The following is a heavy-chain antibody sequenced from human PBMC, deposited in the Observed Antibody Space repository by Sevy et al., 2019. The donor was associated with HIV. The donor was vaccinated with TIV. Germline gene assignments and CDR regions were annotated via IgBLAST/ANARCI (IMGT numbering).Heavy chain of an antibody. V-gene: IGHV4-59*01. CDR1: GGSISAYY. D-gene: IGHD5-12*01. CDR3: ARAPPVRSGDDSLNWFDP. Sequence: SETLSLTCTVSGGSISAYYWSWIRQPPGKGLEYLGYIYYTGSTNYNPSLKSRVTISVDTSKHQLSLKMSSVTAADTAGYYCARAPPVRSGDDSLNWFDPWGQGTLVTFSS. J-gene: IGHJ5*02. CDR2: IYYTGST.